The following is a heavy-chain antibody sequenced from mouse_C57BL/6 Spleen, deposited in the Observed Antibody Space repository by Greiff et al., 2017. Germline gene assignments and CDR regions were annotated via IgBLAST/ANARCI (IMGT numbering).Heavy chain of an antibody. CDR1: GYTFTSYW. D-gene: IGHD1-1*01. V-gene: IGHV1-74*01. CDR2: IHPSDSDT. CDR3: AITPLVTPYYFDY. J-gene: IGHJ2*01. Sequence: QVQLQQPGAELVKPGASVKVSCKASGYTFTSYWMHWVKQRPGQGLEWIGRIHPSDSDTNYNQKFKGKATLTVAQSSRKAYMPLSSLTSEDSAVYYFAITPLVTPYYFDYWGQGTTLTVSS.